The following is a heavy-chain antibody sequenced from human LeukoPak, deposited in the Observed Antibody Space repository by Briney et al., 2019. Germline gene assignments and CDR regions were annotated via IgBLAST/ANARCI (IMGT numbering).Heavy chain of an antibody. J-gene: IGHJ4*02. V-gene: IGHV5-51*01. Sequence: GESLKISCKGSGYSFTNYWIGWVRQMPGKGLEWMGIIYPADSNTRHSPSFQGQVTISVDKSISTAYLQWSSLKASDTAVYYCATGRYCSGGTCYSSLDFWGQGTLVSVSS. CDR2: IYPADSNT. D-gene: IGHD2-15*01. CDR3: ATGRYCSGGTCYSSLDF. CDR1: GYSFTNYW.